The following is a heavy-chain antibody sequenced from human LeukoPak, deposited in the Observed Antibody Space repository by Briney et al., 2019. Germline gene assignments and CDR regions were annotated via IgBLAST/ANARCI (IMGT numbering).Heavy chain of an antibody. Sequence: TSETLSLTCTVSGGSISSGSYYWSWIRQPAGKGLEWIGRIYTSGSTNYNPSLKSRVTMSVDTSKNQFSLKLSSVTAADTAVYYCARHLLSGRVDYWGQGTLVTVSS. J-gene: IGHJ4*02. CDR3: ARHLLSGRVDY. CDR2: IYTSGST. CDR1: GGSISSGSYY. D-gene: IGHD1-14*01. V-gene: IGHV4-61*02.